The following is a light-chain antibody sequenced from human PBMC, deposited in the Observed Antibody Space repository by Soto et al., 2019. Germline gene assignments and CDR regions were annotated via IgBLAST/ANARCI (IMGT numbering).Light chain of an antibody. J-gene: IGKJ5*01. CDR1: QGLTF. V-gene: IGKV1-12*01. Sequence: IQMTQSPSSVSASVGDTVTITCRASQGLTFLAWYQQKPGKAPRLLSDEATNLQSGVPPRFSGSGAGTDVTLTISSRQPADFATYFCRQANRFPITFGQGTRLEIK. CDR3: RQANRFPIT. CDR2: EAT.